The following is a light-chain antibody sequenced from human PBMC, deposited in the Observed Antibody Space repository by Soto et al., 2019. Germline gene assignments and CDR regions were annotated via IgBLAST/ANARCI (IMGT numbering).Light chain of an antibody. Sequence: DIQMTQSPSSVSASVGDRVTITCRASQGISGWLAWYQLKRGKAPKLLIYAASSLQSAVPSRFSGSGSGTDFSLTISSLQPEDFATYFCQQGNTFPWTFGQGTKVEIK. V-gene: IGKV1-12*01. J-gene: IGKJ1*01. CDR2: AAS. CDR3: QQGNTFPWT. CDR1: QGISGW.